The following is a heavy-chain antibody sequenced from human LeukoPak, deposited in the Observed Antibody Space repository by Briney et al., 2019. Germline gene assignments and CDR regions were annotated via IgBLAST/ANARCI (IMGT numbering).Heavy chain of an antibody. CDR3: AKDGGLWVSAHWGDS. CDR1: GFTFSSYA. V-gene: IGHV3-23*01. J-gene: IGHJ4*02. CDR2: ISGSGGST. Sequence: GRSLRLSCAASGFTFSSYAMSWVRQAPGKGLEWVSAISGSGGSTYYADSVKGRFTVSRDNSKNTLFLQINSLRAEDTAVYYCAKDGGLWVSAHWGDSWGRGTLVTVSS. D-gene: IGHD7-27*01.